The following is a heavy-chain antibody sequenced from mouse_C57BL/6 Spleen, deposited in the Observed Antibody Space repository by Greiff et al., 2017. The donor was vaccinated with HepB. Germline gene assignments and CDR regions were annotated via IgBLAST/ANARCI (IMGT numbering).Heavy chain of an antibody. CDR3: NGLYGSSSWYFDV. D-gene: IGHD1-1*01. CDR1: GFSFNTYA. Sequence: EVKLMESGGGLVQPKGSLKLSCAASGFSFNTYAMNWVRQAPGKGLEWVARIRSKSNNYATYYADSVKDRFTISRDDSESMLYLQMNNLKTEDTAMYYCNGLYGSSSWYFDVWGTGTTVTVSS. V-gene: IGHV10-1*01. CDR2: IRSKSNNYAT. J-gene: IGHJ1*03.